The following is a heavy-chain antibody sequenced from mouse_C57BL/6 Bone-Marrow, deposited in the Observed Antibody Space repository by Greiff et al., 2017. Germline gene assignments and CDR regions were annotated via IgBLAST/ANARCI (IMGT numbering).Heavy chain of an antibody. CDR3: ARVGKKRVYFDY. D-gene: IGHD4-1*01. V-gene: IGHV1-78*01. CDR2: IYPRDGST. J-gene: IGHJ2*01. Sequence: VQLQESDAELVKPGASVTISCTVSGYTFTDHTIHWMKQRPEQGLEWIGYIYPRDGSTKYNEKFKGKASFTADKSSSTAYMQLNSLTSENSAVDFCARVGKKRVYFDYWGQGTTLTVSS. CDR1: GYTFTDHT.